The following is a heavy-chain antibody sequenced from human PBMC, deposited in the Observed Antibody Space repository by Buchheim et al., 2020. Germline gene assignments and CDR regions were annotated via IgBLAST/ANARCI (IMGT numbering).Heavy chain of an antibody. D-gene: IGHD4-17*01. CDR2: INSDGSST. CDR1: GFTFSSYW. J-gene: IGHJ6*02. CDR3: ARRINDYGEYYYYYYGMDV. Sequence: EAQLVESGGGLVQPGGSLRLSCAASGFTFSSYWMHWVRQAPGKGLVWVSRINSDGSSTSYADSMKGRFTISRDNAKNTLYLQMNSLRAEDTAVYYCARRINDYGEYYYYYYGMDVWGQGTT. V-gene: IGHV3-74*01.